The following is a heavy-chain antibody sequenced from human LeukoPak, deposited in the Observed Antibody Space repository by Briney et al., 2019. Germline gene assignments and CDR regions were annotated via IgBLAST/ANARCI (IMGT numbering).Heavy chain of an antibody. V-gene: IGHV1-69*01. CDR3: ARNSRMASTSGLNY. J-gene: IGHJ4*02. CDR2: ITPIFGEA. CDR1: GGTFSSYP. D-gene: IGHD5-24*01. Sequence: ASVKVSCKVSGGTFSSYPISWVRQAPGQGLEWMGEITPIFGEAQNAEKFQGRVTITADEPTSTVYMELTSLRLDDTAMYYCARNSRMASTSGLNYWGQGTLVTVSS.